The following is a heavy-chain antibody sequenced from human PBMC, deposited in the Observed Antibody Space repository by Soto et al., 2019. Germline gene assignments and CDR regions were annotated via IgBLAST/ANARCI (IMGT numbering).Heavy chain of an antibody. CDR1: GGSFSGYY. D-gene: IGHD6-6*01. CDR3: ARGGGSSSSDDY. V-gene: IGHV4-34*01. J-gene: IGHJ4*02. CDR2: INHSGST. Sequence: QVQLQQWGAGLLKPSETLSLTCAVYGGSFSGYYWSWIRQPPGKGLDWIGEINHSGSTNYNPSLKSRVTISVDTSKNQFSLKLSSVTAVDTAVYYCARGGGSSSSDDYWGQGTLVTVSS.